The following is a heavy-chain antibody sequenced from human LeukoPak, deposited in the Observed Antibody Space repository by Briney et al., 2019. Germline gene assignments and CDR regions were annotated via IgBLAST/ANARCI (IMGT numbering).Heavy chain of an antibody. V-gene: IGHV1-2*02. CDR3: ARDMELESVDY. CDR2: INPNSGGT. Sequence: ASVKVSCKASGYTFTSYGISWVRQAPGQGLEWMGWINPNSGGTNYAQKFQGRVTMTRDTSISTAYMELSRLRSDDTAVYYCARDMELESVDYWGQGTLVTVSS. CDR1: GYTFTSYG. J-gene: IGHJ4*02. D-gene: IGHD1-1*01.